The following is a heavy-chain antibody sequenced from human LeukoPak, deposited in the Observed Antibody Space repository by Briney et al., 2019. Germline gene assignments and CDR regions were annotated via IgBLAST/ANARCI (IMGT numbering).Heavy chain of an antibody. Sequence: ASVKVSCKASGYTFTSYGISWVRQAPGQGLEWMGWISAYNGNTNYAQKLQGRVTMTTDTSTSTAYMELRSLRSDDTAVYYCARVRARAPGTTGYFQHWGQGTLVTVSS. CDR3: ARVRARAPGTTGYFQH. J-gene: IGHJ1*01. CDR1: GYTFTSYG. D-gene: IGHD1-7*01. CDR2: ISAYNGNT. V-gene: IGHV1-18*01.